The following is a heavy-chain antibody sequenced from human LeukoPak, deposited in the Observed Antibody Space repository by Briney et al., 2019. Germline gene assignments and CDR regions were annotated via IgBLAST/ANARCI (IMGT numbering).Heavy chain of an antibody. D-gene: IGHD6-19*01. J-gene: IGHJ6*02. CDR2: ISPNSGGT. CDR1: GYTFTGYY. Sequence: ASVKVSCKASGYTFTGYYMHWVRQAPGQGLEWMGWISPNSGGTNYAQKFQGRVTMTRDTSISTAYMELSRLRSDDTAVYYCATKLYSSGWYGEPSYGMDVWGQGTTVTVSS. V-gene: IGHV1-2*02. CDR3: ATKLYSSGWYGEPSYGMDV.